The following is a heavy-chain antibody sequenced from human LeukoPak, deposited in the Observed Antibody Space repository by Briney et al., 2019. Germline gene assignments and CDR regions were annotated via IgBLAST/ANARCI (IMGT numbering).Heavy chain of an antibody. V-gene: IGHV4-39*01. CDR2: IYYSGST. Sequence: SETLSLTCTVSGGSISSNSYYWGWIRQPPGKGLDWIGSIYYSGSTYYNPSLKSRVTISVDTSKNQFSLKLSSVTAADTAMYYRARLPNSGSYLGHLDIWGQGTMVTVSS. D-gene: IGHD1-26*01. CDR3: ARLPNSGSYLGHLDI. J-gene: IGHJ3*02. CDR1: GGSISSNSYY.